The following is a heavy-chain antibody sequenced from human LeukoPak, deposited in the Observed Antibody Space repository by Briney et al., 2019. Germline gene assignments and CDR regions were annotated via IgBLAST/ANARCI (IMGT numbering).Heavy chain of an antibody. J-gene: IGHJ4*02. D-gene: IGHD5-12*01. CDR3: ARGDRGYAESLY. CDR1: GFNFGDHW. V-gene: IGHV3-7*02. Sequence: PGGSLRLSCAASGFNFGDHWMSWVRQAPGKGLEWVANIKEDGSDKAYVDSVKGRFTISRDNAKNSLYLRLDSLRADDTAVYYCARGDRGYAESLYWGQGTLVVASA. CDR2: IKEDGSDK.